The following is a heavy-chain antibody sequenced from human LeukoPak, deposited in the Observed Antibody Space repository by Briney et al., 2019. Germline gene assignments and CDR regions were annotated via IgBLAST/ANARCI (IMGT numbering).Heavy chain of an antibody. CDR1: GDTFATYW. J-gene: IGHJ6*02. CDR3: ARANHYDILTGPTQNYYYGMDV. D-gene: IGHD3-9*01. CDR2: IYPGDSDT. Sequence: GESLKISCKGSGDTFATYWIGRVRQMPGKGLEWMGIIYPGDSDTRYSASFQGQVTISADKSISTAYLQWSSLKASDTAMYYCARANHYDILTGPTQNYYYGMDVWGQGTTVTVSS. V-gene: IGHV5-51*01.